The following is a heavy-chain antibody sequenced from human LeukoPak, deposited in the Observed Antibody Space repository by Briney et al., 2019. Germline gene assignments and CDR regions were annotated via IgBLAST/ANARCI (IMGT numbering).Heavy chain of an antibody. CDR1: GFTFSSYG. J-gene: IGHJ6*04. CDR3: AELGITMIGGV. CDR2: ISFDASNK. V-gene: IGHV3-30*18. Sequence: GGSLRLSCAASGFTFSSYGMHWVRQAPGKGLEWVAVISFDASNKYYADSVKGRFTISRDNSKNTLYLQMNSLRVEDAAVYYCAELGITMIGGVWGKGTTVTISS. D-gene: IGHD3-10*02.